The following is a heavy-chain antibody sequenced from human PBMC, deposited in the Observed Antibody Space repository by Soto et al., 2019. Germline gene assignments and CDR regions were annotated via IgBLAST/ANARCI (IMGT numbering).Heavy chain of an antibody. D-gene: IGHD3-22*01. Sequence: ASVKVSCKASGYTFTSYGISWVRQAPGQGLEWMGWISAYNGNTNYAQKLQGRVTMTTDTSTSTAYMELRSLRSDDTAVYYCARVRYYYDSSGYYGDYLDYWGQGTLVTVSS. J-gene: IGHJ4*02. CDR2: ISAYNGNT. CDR3: ARVRYYYDSSGYYGDYLDY. V-gene: IGHV1-18*01. CDR1: GYTFTSYG.